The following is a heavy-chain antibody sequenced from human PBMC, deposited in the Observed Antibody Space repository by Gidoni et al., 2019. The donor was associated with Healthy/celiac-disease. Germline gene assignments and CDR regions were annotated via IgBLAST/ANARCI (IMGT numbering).Heavy chain of an antibody. CDR2: ISSNGGST. Sequence: EVQLVESGGGLVQPGGSLRLSCAASGFPFSSYAMHWVRQAPGKGLEYVSAISSNGGSTYYANSVKGRFTISRDNSKNTLYLQMGSLRAEDMAVYYCARNALRFLEWLPDYWGQGTLVTVSS. CDR1: GFPFSSYA. CDR3: ARNALRFLEWLPDY. J-gene: IGHJ4*02. V-gene: IGHV3-64*01. D-gene: IGHD3-3*01.